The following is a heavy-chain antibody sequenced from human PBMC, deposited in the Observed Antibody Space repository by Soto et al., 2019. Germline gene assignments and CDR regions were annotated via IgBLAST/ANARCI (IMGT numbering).Heavy chain of an antibody. J-gene: IGHJ4*02. Sequence: QVALRESGPVLVKPTETLTLTCTVSGFSLRNPRMGVSWIRKPPGKAREWLAHIFSNDEKSSNTSLETSLTISRDTSRSQVVLTMTNKDPVDTATFYCARIFWLFSFHLRPLFDCWGQGTLITVSS. CDR3: ARIFWLFSFHLRPLFDC. V-gene: IGHV2-26*01. D-gene: IGHD3-9*01. CDR2: IFSNDEK. CDR1: GFSLRNPRMG.